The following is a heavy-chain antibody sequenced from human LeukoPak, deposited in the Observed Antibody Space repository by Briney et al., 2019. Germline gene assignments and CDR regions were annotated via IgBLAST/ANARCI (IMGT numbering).Heavy chain of an antibody. J-gene: IGHJ4*02. V-gene: IGHV3-53*01. Sequence: GGSLRLSCAASGFTVSSNYMSWVRQAPGKGLEWVSVIYSGGSTYYADSVKGRFTISRHNSKNTLYLQMNSLRAEDTAVYYCAPRIAAAGTPTGFDYWGQGTLVTVSS. CDR3: APRIAAAGTPTGFDY. CDR1: GFTVSSNY. CDR2: IYSGGST. D-gene: IGHD6-13*01.